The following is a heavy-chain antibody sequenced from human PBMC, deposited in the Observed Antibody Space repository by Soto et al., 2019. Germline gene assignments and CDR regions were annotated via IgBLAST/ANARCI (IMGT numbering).Heavy chain of an antibody. CDR2: IWYDGSNK. D-gene: IGHD4-4*01. V-gene: IGHV3-33*01. Sequence: GGSLRLSCAASGFTFSSYGMHWVRQAPGKGLEWVAVIWYDGSNKYYADSVKGRFTISRDNSKNTLYLQMNSLRAEDTAVYYCARDYSNYVGQNWFDPWGQGTLVTVSS. CDR1: GFTFSSYG. J-gene: IGHJ5*02. CDR3: ARDYSNYVGQNWFDP.